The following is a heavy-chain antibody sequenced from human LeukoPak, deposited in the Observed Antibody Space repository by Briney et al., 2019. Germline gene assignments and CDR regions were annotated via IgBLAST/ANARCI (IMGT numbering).Heavy chain of an antibody. V-gene: IGHV3-23*01. CDR1: GGSISSSSYY. Sequence: PSETLSLTCTVSGGSISSSSYYWGWIRQAPGQGLEWVSVISDSGDYTSYADSVRGRFTISRDNSRNTLYLQMISLRPEDTAVYYCAKDTSIGKYCTNGVCSPFDYWGQGTLVTVSS. D-gene: IGHD2-8*01. J-gene: IGHJ4*02. CDR3: AKDTSIGKYCTNGVCSPFDY. CDR2: ISDSGDYT.